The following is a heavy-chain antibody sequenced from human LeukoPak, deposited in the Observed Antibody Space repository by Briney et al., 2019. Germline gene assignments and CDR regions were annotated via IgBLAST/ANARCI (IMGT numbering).Heavy chain of an antibody. CDR2: ISSSSSYI. CDR3: ARTPLKYSSGWYGDWFDP. D-gene: IGHD6-19*01. CDR1: GFTFSSYS. Sequence: GGSLRLSCAASGFTFSSYSMNWVRQAPGKGLEWVSSISSSSSYIYYAGSVKGRFTISRDNAKNSLYLQMNSLRAEDTAVYYCARTPLKYSSGWYGDWFDPWGQGTLVTVSS. V-gene: IGHV3-21*01. J-gene: IGHJ5*02.